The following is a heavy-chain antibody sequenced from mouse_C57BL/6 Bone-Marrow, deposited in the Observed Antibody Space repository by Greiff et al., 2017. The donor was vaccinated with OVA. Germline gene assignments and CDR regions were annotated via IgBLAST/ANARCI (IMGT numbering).Heavy chain of an antibody. CDR2: IYPGDGDT. CDR1: GYAFSSSW. V-gene: IGHV1-82*01. Sequence: QVQLKESGPELVKPGASVKISCKASGYAFSSSWMNWVKQRPGKGLEWIGRIYPGDGDTNYNGKFKGKATLTADKSSSTAYMQLSSLTSEDSAVYFCARLRDYRDFDVWGTGTTVTVSS. D-gene: IGHD2-4*01. CDR3: ARLRDYRDFDV. J-gene: IGHJ1*03.